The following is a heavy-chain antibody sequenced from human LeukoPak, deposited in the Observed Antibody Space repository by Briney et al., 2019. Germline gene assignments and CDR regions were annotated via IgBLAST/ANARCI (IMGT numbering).Heavy chain of an antibody. Sequence: KPSETLSLTCAVYGGSFSGYYWSWIRQPPGKGLEWIGEINHSGSTNYNPSLKSRVTISVDTSKNQFSLKLSSVTAADTAVYYCARGPTDYYDSSGYYYNYYYYGMDVWGQGTTVTVSS. D-gene: IGHD3-22*01. CDR3: ARGPTDYYDSSGYYYNYYYYGMDV. CDR2: INHSGST. J-gene: IGHJ6*02. V-gene: IGHV4-34*01. CDR1: GGSFSGYY.